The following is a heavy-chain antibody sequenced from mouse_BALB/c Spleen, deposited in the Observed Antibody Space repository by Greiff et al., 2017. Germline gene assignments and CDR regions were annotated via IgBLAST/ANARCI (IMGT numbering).Heavy chain of an antibody. CDR1: GFTFSSYG. J-gene: IGHJ1*01. Sequence: EVKVVESGGDLVKPGGSLKLSCAASGFTFSSYGMSWVRQTPDKRLEWVATISSGGSYTYYPDSVKGRFTNSRDNAKNTLYLQMSSLKSEDTAMYYCARHRTVVGDWYFDVWGAGTTVTVSS. D-gene: IGHD1-1*01. V-gene: IGHV5-6*01. CDR3: ARHRTVVGDWYFDV. CDR2: ISSGGSYT.